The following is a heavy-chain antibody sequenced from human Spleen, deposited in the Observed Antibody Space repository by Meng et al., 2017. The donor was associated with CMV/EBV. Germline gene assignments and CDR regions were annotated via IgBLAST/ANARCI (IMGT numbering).Heavy chain of an antibody. CDR2: IYSGGSST. CDR3: AKEYVLRYSGYGAFDY. V-gene: IGHV3-23*03. CDR1: GFTFSSYA. D-gene: IGHD5-12*01. Sequence: GGSLRLSCAASGFTFSSYAMNWVRQAPGKGLEWVSLIYSGGSSTYYADSVKGRFTISRDNSKNTLHLQMNSLRAEDTAVYYCAKEYVLRYSGYGAFDYWGQGTLVTVSS. J-gene: IGHJ4*02.